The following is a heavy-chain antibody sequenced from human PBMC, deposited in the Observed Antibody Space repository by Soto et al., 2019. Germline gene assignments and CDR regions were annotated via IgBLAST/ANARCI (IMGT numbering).Heavy chain of an antibody. J-gene: IGHJ6*03. V-gene: IGHV3-23*01. CDR1: GFTFSSYA. CDR2: ISGSGGST. D-gene: IGHD2-2*01. Sequence: EVQLLESGGGLVQPGGSLRLSCAASGFTFSSYAMSWVRQAPGKGLEWVSAISGSGGSTYYADSVKGRFTISRDNSKNTLYLQMNSLRAEDTAVYYCAKTAVTSREVYYYYYMDVWGKGTTVTVSS. CDR3: AKTAVTSREVYYYYYMDV.